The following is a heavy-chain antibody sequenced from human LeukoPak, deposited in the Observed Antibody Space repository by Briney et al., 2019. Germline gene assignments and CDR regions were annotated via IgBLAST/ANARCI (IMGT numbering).Heavy chain of an antibody. CDR1: GFTVSSNY. V-gene: IGHV3-66*01. D-gene: IGHD5-24*01. CDR3: ARDSRGRWLQLGAFDI. J-gene: IGHJ3*02. CDR2: IYSGGST. Sequence: GGSLRLSCAASGFTVSSNYMSWVRQAPGKGLEWVSVIYSGGSTYYADSVKGRFTISRDNSKNTLYLQMNSLRAEDTAVYYCARDSRGRWLQLGAFDIWGQGTMVNVSS.